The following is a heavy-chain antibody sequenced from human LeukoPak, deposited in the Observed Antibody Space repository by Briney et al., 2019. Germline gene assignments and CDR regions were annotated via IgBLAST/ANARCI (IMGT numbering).Heavy chain of an antibody. Sequence: ASVKVSFKASGGAFSSYAISWVRQAPGQGLEWMGGIIPIFGTANYAQKFQGRVTITADESTSTAYMELGSLRSEDTAVYSCAAAEDYWGQGTLVTVSS. CDR3: AAAEDY. CDR1: GGAFSSYA. J-gene: IGHJ4*02. D-gene: IGHD2-15*01. CDR2: IIPIFGTA. V-gene: IGHV1-69*13.